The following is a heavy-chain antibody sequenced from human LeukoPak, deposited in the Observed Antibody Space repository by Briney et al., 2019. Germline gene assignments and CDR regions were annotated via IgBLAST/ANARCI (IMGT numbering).Heavy chain of an antibody. V-gene: IGHV4-4*07. CDR2: IYTSGST. Sequence: ASETLSLACTVSGGSISSYYWSWIRQPAGKGLEWIGRIYTSGSTNYNPSLKSRVTMSVDTSKNQFSLKLSSVTAADTAVYYCARGPRQNWFDPWGQGTLVTVSS. CDR1: GGSISSYY. J-gene: IGHJ5*02. CDR3: ARGPRQNWFDP.